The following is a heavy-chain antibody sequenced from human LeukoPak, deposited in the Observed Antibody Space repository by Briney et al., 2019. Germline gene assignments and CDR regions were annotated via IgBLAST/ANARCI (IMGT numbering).Heavy chain of an antibody. J-gene: IGHJ4*02. D-gene: IGHD1-26*01. V-gene: IGHV3-23*01. CDR1: GFTFSSNA. CDR2: TSGSGGST. CDR3: AKISYIGSYYKDY. Sequence: GGSLRLSCAASGFTFSSNAMSWVRPAPGKGLEWVSATSGSGGSTYYADSVKGRFTTSRDNSKNTLYLQMNSLRAEDTAVYYCAKISYIGSYYKDYWGQGTLVTVSS.